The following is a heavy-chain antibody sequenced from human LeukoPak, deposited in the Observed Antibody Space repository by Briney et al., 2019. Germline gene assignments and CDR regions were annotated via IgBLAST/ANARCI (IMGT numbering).Heavy chain of an antibody. V-gene: IGHV4-39*01. D-gene: IGHD1-14*01. CDR1: GASISNSAYH. CDR3: ARLNKPGWFDP. Sequence: SETLSLTCTVSGASISNSAYHWGWIRQPPGKGLEWIGSINYGGGTHYNPSLKSRVTISVDTSKNQFSLRLNSVTATDTAVYYCARLNKPGWFDPWGQGTLVTVSS. J-gene: IGHJ5*02. CDR2: INYGGGT.